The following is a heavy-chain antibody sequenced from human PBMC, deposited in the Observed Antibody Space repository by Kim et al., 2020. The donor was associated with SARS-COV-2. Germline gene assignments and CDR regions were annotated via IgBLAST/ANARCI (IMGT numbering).Heavy chain of an antibody. J-gene: IGHJ1*01. CDR1: GYTFTSYY. Sequence: ASVKVSCKASGYTFTSYYMHWVRQAPGQGLEWMGIINPSGGSTSYAQKFQGRVTMTRDTSTSTVYMELSSLRSEDTAVYYCARDRTLTWELTGGKYFQHWGQGTLVTVSS. D-gene: IGHD1-26*01. CDR3: ARDRTLTWELTGGKYFQH. V-gene: IGHV1-46*01. CDR2: INPSGGST.